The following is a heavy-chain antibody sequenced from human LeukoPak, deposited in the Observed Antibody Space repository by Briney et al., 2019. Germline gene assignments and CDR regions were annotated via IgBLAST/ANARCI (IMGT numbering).Heavy chain of an antibody. Sequence: ASVKVSCKASGYTFTSYYMHWVRQAPGQGLEWMGIINPSGGSTSYAQKFQGRVTMTRDTSVSTAYMELSGLRSDDTAMYYCARVYYGGKTPSPGGHWGQGTLVTVSS. J-gene: IGHJ4*02. V-gene: IGHV1-46*01. CDR2: INPSGGST. CDR3: ARVYYGGKTPSPGGH. D-gene: IGHD4-23*01. CDR1: GYTFTSYY.